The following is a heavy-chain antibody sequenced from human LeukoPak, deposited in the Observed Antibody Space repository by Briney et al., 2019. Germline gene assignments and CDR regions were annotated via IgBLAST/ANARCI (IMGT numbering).Heavy chain of an antibody. CDR1: GFTFTNYA. CDR2: ISSSGSYI. D-gene: IGHD6-13*01. J-gene: IGHJ4*02. CDR3: ARGGEYGSSWYSGDFDY. Sequence: KSGGSLRLSCAASGFTFTNYAMNWVRQAPGKGLEWVSSISSSGSYIYYADSVKGRFTISRDIAKNSLYLQMNSLRAEDTAIYYCARGGEYGSSWYSGDFDYWGQGTLVTVSS. V-gene: IGHV3-21*01.